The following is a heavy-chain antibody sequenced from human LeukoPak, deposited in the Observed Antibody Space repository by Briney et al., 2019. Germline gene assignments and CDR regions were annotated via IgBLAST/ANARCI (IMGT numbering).Heavy chain of an antibody. Sequence: SETLSLTCTVPGGSISSGGYYWSWIRQRPGKGLEWIGYIYYSGSAYYNPSLKSRVTISVDTSKNQFSLKLSSVTAADTAVYYCARGVAAAGTADYWGQGTLVTVSS. V-gene: IGHV4-31*03. CDR1: GGSISSGGYY. CDR2: IYYSGSA. CDR3: ARGVAAAGTADY. J-gene: IGHJ4*02. D-gene: IGHD6-13*01.